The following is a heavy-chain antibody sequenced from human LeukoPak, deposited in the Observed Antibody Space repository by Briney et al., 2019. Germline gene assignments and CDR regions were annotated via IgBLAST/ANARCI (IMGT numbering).Heavy chain of an antibody. V-gene: IGHV3-64*01. Sequence: GGSLRLSCAASGFTFGSYAMHWVRQAPGKGLEYVSAISSNGGSTYYANSVKGRFTISRDNSKNTLYLQMGSLRAEDMAVYYCARDLPLDDFWSGYGYMDVWGKGTTVTVSS. J-gene: IGHJ6*03. CDR3: ARDLPLDDFWSGYGYMDV. CDR2: ISSNGGST. CDR1: GFTFGSYA. D-gene: IGHD3-3*01.